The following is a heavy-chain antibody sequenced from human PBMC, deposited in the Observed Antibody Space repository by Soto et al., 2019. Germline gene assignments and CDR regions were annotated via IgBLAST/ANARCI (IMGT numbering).Heavy chain of an antibody. J-gene: IGHJ5*02. CDR1: GYSISSGYY. D-gene: IGHD6-6*01. Sequence: LSLTCAVSGYSISSGYYWGWIRQPPGKGLEWIGSIYHSGSTYYNPSLKSRVTISVDTSKNQFSLKLSSVTAADTAVYYCARHPSSSSGWFDPWGQGTLVTVSS. CDR3: ARHPSSSSGWFDP. V-gene: IGHV4-38-2*01. CDR2: IYHSGST.